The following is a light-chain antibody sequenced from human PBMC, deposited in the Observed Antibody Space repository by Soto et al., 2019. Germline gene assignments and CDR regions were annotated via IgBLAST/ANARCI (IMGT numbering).Light chain of an antibody. V-gene: IGKV3-20*01. J-gene: IGKJ1*01. CDR3: QQYGSSPPWT. CDR2: YTS. CDR1: ETVSSYL. Sequence: THSPSTLSVSPVDRASLSFMSSETVSSYLLWYQHKPGQAPRLLIYYTSNRATGIPDRFSGSRSGTDFTLTISRLEPEDFAVYYCQQYGSSPPWTFGQGTKVDI.